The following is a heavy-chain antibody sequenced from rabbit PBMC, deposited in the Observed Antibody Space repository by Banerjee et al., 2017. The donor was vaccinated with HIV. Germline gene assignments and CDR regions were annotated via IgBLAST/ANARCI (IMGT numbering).Heavy chain of an antibody. V-gene: IGHV1S45*01. CDR1: GFSY. Sequence: QEQLVESGGGLVQPEGSLTLTCTASGFSYMCWVRQAPGKGLEWIGCIYSSSGSTWYAIWAKDRFTIPKSSSTAVTLQITILTAADTATYFCARSGSGDYRRVNLWDPGTLVTVS. CDR3: ARSGSGDYRRVNL. D-gene: IGHD1-1*01. J-gene: IGHJ4*01. CDR2: IYSSSGST.